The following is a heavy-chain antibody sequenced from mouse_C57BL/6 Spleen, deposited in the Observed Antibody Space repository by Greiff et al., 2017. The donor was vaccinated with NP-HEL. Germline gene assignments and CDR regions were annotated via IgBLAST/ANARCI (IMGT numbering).Heavy chain of an antibody. CDR1: GYTFTSYW. CDR2: IDPSDSET. D-gene: IGHD1-1*01. CDR3: ARDYYGSIFDY. Sequence: QVQLQQSGAELVRPGSSVKLSCKASGYTFTSYWMHWVKQRPIQGLEWIGNIDPSDSETHYNQKFKDKATLTVDKSSSTAYMQLSSLTSEDSAVYYCARDYYGSIFDYWGQGTTLTVSS. J-gene: IGHJ2*01. V-gene: IGHV1-52*01.